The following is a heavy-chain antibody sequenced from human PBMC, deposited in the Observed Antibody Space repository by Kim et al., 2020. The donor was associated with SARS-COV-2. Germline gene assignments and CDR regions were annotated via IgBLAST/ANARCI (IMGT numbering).Heavy chain of an antibody. D-gene: IGHD6-6*01. J-gene: IGHJ4*02. V-gene: IGHV1-18*01. CDR3: ARDVWSSSSTGPSFDY. CDR1: GYTFTDYG. Sequence: ASVKVSCKAFGYTFTDYGISWVRQAPGQGLEWMGWISAYNGNTNYAQKVQGRVTMTTDTSTSTAYMELRSLRSDDAAMYFCARDVWSSSSTGPSFDYWGQGTLVTVSS. CDR2: ISAYNGNT.